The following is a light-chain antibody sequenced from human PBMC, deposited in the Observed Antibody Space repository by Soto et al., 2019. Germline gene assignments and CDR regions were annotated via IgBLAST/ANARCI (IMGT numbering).Light chain of an antibody. CDR3: LQDQNSPLT. CDR2: AAA. Sequence: AIQMAQSPSSLSASVGDRVTITCRASQGIGNDVGWFQQKPGKAPKLLIYAAATLQSGVPSRFSGSRSGTDFTLTISSLQPEDFAIYSCLQDQNSPLTFGGGTKVEIK. CDR1: QGIGND. V-gene: IGKV1-6*02. J-gene: IGKJ4*01.